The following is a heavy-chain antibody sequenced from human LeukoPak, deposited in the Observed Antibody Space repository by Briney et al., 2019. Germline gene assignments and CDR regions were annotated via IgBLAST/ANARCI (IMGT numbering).Heavy chain of an antibody. D-gene: IGHD3-16*02. Sequence: SETLSLTCTVSGGSISSSSYYWGWIRQPPGKGLEWIGSIYYSGSTYYNPSLKSRVTISVDTSKNQFSLKLSSVTAADTAVYYCARDRASYDYVWGSYRNNWFDPWGQGTLVTVSS. V-gene: IGHV4-39*07. CDR1: GGSISSSSYY. J-gene: IGHJ5*02. CDR3: ARDRASYDYVWGSYRNNWFDP. CDR2: IYYSGST.